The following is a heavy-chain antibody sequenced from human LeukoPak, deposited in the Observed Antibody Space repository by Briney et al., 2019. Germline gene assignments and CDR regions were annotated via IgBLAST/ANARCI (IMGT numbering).Heavy chain of an antibody. CDR1: GFTFSSYW. J-gene: IGHJ4*02. CDR3: ARLSPQYSSGWYGLDY. V-gene: IGHV3-74*01. D-gene: IGHD6-19*01. CDR2: VNRDGSST. Sequence: GGSLRLSCAASGFTFSSYWMHWVRQAPGKGLVWVSRVNRDGSSTTYADSVKGRFTISRDNATIPLYPQINSLRAEDPAVYYCARLSPQYSSGWYGLDYWAQGNLVTVSS.